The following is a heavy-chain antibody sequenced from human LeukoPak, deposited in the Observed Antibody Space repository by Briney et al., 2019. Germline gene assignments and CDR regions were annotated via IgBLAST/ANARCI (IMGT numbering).Heavy chain of an antibody. D-gene: IGHD6-19*01. Sequence: GGSLRLSCAASGFTFSSFAMSWVRQAPEKGLEWVANIKQDGSEKYYVDSVKGRFTISRDNAKNSLYLQMNSLRAEDTAVYYCARDAIAVAPYSHFDYWGQGTLVTVSS. V-gene: IGHV3-7*01. CDR1: GFTFSSFA. CDR2: IKQDGSEK. CDR3: ARDAIAVAPYSHFDY. J-gene: IGHJ4*02.